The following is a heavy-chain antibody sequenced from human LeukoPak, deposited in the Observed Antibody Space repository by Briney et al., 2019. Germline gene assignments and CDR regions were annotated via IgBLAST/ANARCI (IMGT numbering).Heavy chain of an antibody. CDR2: TYYRSKWYN. J-gene: IGHJ5*02. CDR3: AGDKPAIVGSREYNWFDP. Sequence: SQTLSLTCAISGDSVSSNSAAWNWIRQSPSRGLEWLGRTYYRSKWYNDYAVSVKSRITINPDTSKNQFSLQLNSVTPEDTAVYYCAGDKPAIVGSREYNWFDPWGQGTLVTVSS. CDR1: GDSVSSNSAA. V-gene: IGHV6-1*01. D-gene: IGHD1-26*01.